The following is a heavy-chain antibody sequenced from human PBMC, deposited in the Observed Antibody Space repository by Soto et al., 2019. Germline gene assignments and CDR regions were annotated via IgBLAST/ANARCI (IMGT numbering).Heavy chain of an antibody. CDR2: ISWSSGTI. D-gene: IGHD2-21*02. J-gene: IGHJ4*02. CDR3: AKDDCGADCFIDN. CDR1: GFTFDDYA. Sequence: EVQLVESGGGLVQPGRSLRLSCAASGFTFDDYAMHWVRQAPGKGLEWVSHISWSSGTIGYADSVKGRFTVSRDNAKNSLYLQMNSLIAEDTALYYCAKDDCGADCFIDNWGQGTLVTVSS. V-gene: IGHV3-9*01.